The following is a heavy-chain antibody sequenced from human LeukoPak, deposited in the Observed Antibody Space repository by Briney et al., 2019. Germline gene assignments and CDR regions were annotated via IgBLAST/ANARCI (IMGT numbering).Heavy chain of an antibody. D-gene: IGHD1-20*01. J-gene: IGHJ3*02. CDR3: TRVSYGVTGDAFDI. CDR1: GFTFSDAW. Sequence: KTGGSLRLSCAASGFTFSDAWMTWVRQAPGEGLEWVGRIKSRANGGTTDYAAPVKGRFTISRDDSKNTLYLQMNSLKTEDTAVYYCTRVSYGVTGDAFDIWGQGTMVTVSS. CDR2: IKSRANGGTT. V-gene: IGHV3-15*01.